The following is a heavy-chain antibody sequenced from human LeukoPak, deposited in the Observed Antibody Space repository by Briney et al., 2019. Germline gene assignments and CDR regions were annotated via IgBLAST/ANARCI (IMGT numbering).Heavy chain of an antibody. CDR3: ASSDYYYDSSGYSPSFDY. V-gene: IGHV4-34*01. CDR2: INHSGST. D-gene: IGHD3-22*01. CDR1: GGSFSGYY. Sequence: ASETLSLACAVYGGSFSGYYWSWIRQPPGKGLEWIGEINHSGSTNYNPSLKSRVTISVDTSKNQFSLKLSSVTAADTAVYYCASSDYYYDSSGYSPSFDYWGQGTLVTVSS. J-gene: IGHJ4*02.